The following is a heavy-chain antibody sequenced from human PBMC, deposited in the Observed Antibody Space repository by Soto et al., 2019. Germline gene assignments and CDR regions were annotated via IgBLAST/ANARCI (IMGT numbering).Heavy chain of an antibody. CDR2: IKSKTNNYAT. J-gene: IGHJ5*02. Sequence: QPGGSLRLSCAASGFTFSGSAMHWVRQASGKGLEWVGHIKSKTNNYATAYAASVKGRFTIFRDDSKNTAYLQMNSLKTEDTAVYYCTRGYCSITACYPRFDPWGQGTLVTVSS. V-gene: IGHV3-73*01. CDR1: GFTFSGSA. D-gene: IGHD2-2*01. CDR3: TRGYCSITACYPRFDP.